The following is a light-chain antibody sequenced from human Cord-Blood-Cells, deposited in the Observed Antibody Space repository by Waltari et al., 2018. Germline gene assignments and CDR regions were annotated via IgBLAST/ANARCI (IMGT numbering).Light chain of an antibody. CDR1: QRISSY. V-gene: IGKV1-39*01. CDR3: QQSYSTPFT. J-gene: IGKJ3*01. CDR2: AAS. Sequence: DIQMTQSPSSLSASVGDRVTITCRASQRISSYLNWYQQKPGKAPELLIYAASSLQSGVPSRFSGSGSGTDFTLTISSLQPEDFATYYCQQSYSTPFTFGPGTKVDIK.